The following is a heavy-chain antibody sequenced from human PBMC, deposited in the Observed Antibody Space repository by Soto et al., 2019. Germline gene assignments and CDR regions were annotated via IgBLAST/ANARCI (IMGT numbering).Heavy chain of an antibody. Sequence: EVQLVESGGGLVQPGGSLRLSCAASGFTFSSYSMNWVRQAPGKGLEWVSYISSSSSTIYYADSVKGRFTISRDNAKNSLYLQMNSLRDEDTAVYYCAREPSGDYCSSTSCYAGWFDPWGQGTLVTVSS. V-gene: IGHV3-48*02. J-gene: IGHJ5*02. CDR1: GFTFSSYS. CDR2: ISSSSSTI. CDR3: AREPSGDYCSSTSCYAGWFDP. D-gene: IGHD2-2*01.